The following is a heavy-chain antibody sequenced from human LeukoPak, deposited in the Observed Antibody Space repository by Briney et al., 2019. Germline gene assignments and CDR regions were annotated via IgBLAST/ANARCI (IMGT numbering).Heavy chain of an antibody. Sequence: GGSLRLSCAASGFTFSSYEMNWVRQAPGKGLEWVSYISSSGSTIYYADSVKGRFTISRDNAKNSLYLQMNSLRAEDTAVYYCGRDSTYYDHTYWGQGTLVTVSS. V-gene: IGHV3-48*03. J-gene: IGHJ4*02. CDR1: GFTFSSYE. D-gene: IGHD3-22*01. CDR2: ISSSGSTI. CDR3: GRDSTYYDHTY.